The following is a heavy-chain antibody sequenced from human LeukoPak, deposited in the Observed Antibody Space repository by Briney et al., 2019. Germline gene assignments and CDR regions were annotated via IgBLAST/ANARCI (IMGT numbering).Heavy chain of an antibody. Sequence: GGSLRLSCAASGFSFSDYGMHWVRQAPGKGLEWVAVISYDGTETYYADFGKGRFTVSRDNSRTTVYLQMNSLRAEDTAVYYCAKDYAGGWPKRGMDVWGKGATVTVSS. V-gene: IGHV3-30*18. CDR1: GFSFSDYG. J-gene: IGHJ6*03. D-gene: IGHD3-16*01. CDR3: AKDYAGGWPKRGMDV. CDR2: ISYDGTET.